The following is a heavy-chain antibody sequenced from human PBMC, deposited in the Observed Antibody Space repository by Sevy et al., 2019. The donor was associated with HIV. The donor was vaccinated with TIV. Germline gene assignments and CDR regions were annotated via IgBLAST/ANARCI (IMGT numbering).Heavy chain of an antibody. CDR1: GFTFSNYW. V-gene: IGHV3-7*03. CDR2: IKRDGSEK. CDR3: ARDCGGASGLWGMDV. J-gene: IGHJ6*02. D-gene: IGHD2-21*01. Sequence: GGSLRLSCAGSGFTFSNYWMSWVRQAPGKGLEWVANIKRDGSEKYDVASVTGRFTSSRDNAKTSLYLQMNSLRVEDTAVYSGARDCGGASGLWGMDVWGQGTMVTVSS.